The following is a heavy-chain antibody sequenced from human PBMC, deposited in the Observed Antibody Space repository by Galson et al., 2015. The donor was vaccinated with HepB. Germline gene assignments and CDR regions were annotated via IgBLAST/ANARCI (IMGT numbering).Heavy chain of an antibody. CDR3: ACGGLPVAGTVDY. Sequence: SVKVSCKASGGTFSSYAISWARQAPGQGLEWMGGIIPIFGTANYAQKFQGRVTITADESTSTAYMELSSLRSEDTAVYYCACGGLPVAGTVDYWGQGTLVTVSS. V-gene: IGHV1-69*13. J-gene: IGHJ4*02. CDR2: IIPIFGTA. CDR1: GGTFSSYA. D-gene: IGHD6-19*01.